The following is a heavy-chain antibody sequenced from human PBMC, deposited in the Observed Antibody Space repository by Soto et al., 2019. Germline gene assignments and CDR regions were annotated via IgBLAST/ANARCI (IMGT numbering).Heavy chain of an antibody. J-gene: IGHJ4*02. D-gene: IGHD5-12*01. Sequence: PGGSLRLSCAASEFTFNEYYMSWIRQAPGKGLEWVSYISSSSSLTNYAESVRGRFTVSRDNAKNSLYLQMNSLRAEDTAVYYCARDQRYSGYDPMGTYFDYWGQGTLVTVSS. CDR2: ISSSSSLT. V-gene: IGHV3-11*06. CDR3: ARDQRYSGYDPMGTYFDY. CDR1: EFTFNEYY.